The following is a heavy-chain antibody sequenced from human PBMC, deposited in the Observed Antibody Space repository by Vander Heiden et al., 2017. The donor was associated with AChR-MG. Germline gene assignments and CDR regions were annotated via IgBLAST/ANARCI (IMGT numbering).Heavy chain of an antibody. CDR1: GYTFTSYY. J-gene: IGHJ5*02. Sequence: QVQLVQSGAEVKKPGASVKVSCKASGYTFTSYYMPWVRQAPGQGLEWMGIINPSGGSTSYAQKFQGRVTMTRDTSTSTVYMELSSLRSEDTAVYYCARGTYYYGSGSLSPGPFDPWGQGTLVTVSS. V-gene: IGHV1-46*03. CDR2: INPSGGST. D-gene: IGHD3-10*01. CDR3: ARGTYYYGSGSLSPGPFDP.